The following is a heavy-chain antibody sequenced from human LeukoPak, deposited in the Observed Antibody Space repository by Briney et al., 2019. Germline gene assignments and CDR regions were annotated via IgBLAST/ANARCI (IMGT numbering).Heavy chain of an antibody. CDR3: ASPKWDCTSANGILALYSFVY. J-gene: IGHJ4*02. CDR2: ISGSGGSA. D-gene: IGHD2-21*01. Sequence: PGGSLRLSCATSGFTFGNYAMSWVRQAPGKGPEWVAAISGSGGSAYHADSVKGRFTISRDNSKNTLYLQMNSLRAEDTAVYYCASPKWDCTSANGILALYSFVYWGGGTLVTVSS. CDR1: GFTFGNYA. V-gene: IGHV3-23*01.